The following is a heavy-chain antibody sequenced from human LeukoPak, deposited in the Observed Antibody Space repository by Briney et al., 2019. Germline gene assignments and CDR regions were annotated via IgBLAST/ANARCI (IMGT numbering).Heavy chain of an antibody. CDR2: ISYDGSNK. J-gene: IGHJ4*02. CDR1: GFTFSSYG. D-gene: IGHD4-17*01. V-gene: IGHV3-30*03. Sequence: GGSLRLSCAASGFTFSSYGMHWVRQAPGKGLEWVAVISYDGSNKYYADSVKGRFTISRDNSKNTLYLQMNSLRSDDTAVYYCARAMTTVTTDYRRGLGYWGQGTLVTVSS. CDR3: ARAMTTVTTDYRRGLGY.